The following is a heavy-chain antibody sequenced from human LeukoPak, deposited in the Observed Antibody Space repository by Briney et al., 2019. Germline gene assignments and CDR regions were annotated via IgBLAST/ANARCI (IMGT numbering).Heavy chain of an antibody. Sequence: GGSLRLSCAASGFTVSTNYMNWVRQSPGKGLEWVSVIYTGGSTNYADSVKGRFTISRDNSKNTLYLQINSLRAEDTAVYYCATLREYQLLGGRPYFYGLDVWGQGTTITVSS. D-gene: IGHD2-2*01. J-gene: IGHJ6*02. V-gene: IGHV3-53*01. CDR1: GFTVSTNY. CDR3: ATLREYQLLGGRPYFYGLDV. CDR2: IYTGGST.